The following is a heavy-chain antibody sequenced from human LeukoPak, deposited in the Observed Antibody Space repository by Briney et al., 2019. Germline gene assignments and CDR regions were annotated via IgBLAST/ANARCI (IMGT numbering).Heavy chain of an antibody. V-gene: IGHV1-69*13. CDR1: GGTFSSYA. J-gene: IGHJ4*02. CDR3: ARDMIVPRYYFDY. CDR2: IIPIFGTA. Sequence: ASVEVSCKASGGTFSSYAISRVRQAPGQGLEWMGGIIPIFGTANYSQKFQGRVTITADESTSTAYMELSSLRSEDTAVYYCARDMIVPRYYFDYWGQGTLVTVSS. D-gene: IGHD3-22*01.